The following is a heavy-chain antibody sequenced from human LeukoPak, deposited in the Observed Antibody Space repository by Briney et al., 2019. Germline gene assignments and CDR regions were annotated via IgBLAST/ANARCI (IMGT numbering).Heavy chain of an antibody. CDR2: IYTSGST. J-gene: IGHJ4*02. CDR1: GGSISSYY. D-gene: IGHD5-12*01. Sequence: SETLSLTCTVSGGSISSYYWSWIRQPPGKGLEWIGRIYTSGSTNYNPSLKSRVTMSVDTSKNQFSLKLSSVTAADTAVYYCARTSRSGYDQSAFFDYWGQGTLVTVSS. CDR3: ARTSRSGYDQSAFFDY. V-gene: IGHV4-4*07.